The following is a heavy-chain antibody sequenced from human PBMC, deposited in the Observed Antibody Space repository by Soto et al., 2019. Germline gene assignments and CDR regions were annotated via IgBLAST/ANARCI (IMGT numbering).Heavy chain of an antibody. J-gene: IGHJ4*02. V-gene: IGHV1-3*01. CDR3: ARVKEEQQLHPFDY. CDR2: INAGNGNP. D-gene: IGHD6-13*01. CDR1: RYTFTRDA. Sequence: SVKVSCKASRYTFTRDAMHRVRQAPGQRLKWMGWINAGNGNPKYSQKFQGRVTITTDTPESTAYMGLSSMRSEDTAVYYSARVKEEQQLHPFDYWGQRTLVTVLS.